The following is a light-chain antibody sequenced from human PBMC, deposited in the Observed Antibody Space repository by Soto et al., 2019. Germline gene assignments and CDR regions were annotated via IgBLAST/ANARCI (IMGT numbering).Light chain of an antibody. V-gene: IGLV2-14*01. CDR1: SSDVGGYNY. Sequence: QSALTQPASVSGSPGQSITISCTGTSSDVGGYNYVSWYQQHPGKAPKLMIYDVSNRPSGVSNRFSGSKSGNMASLTISGIQAEDEADYYCSSYTSSTTRHVVFGGGTKLTVL. J-gene: IGLJ2*01. CDR2: DVS. CDR3: SSYTSSTTRHVV.